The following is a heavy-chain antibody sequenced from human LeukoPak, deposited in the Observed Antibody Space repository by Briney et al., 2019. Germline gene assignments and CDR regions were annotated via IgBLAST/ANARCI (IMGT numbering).Heavy chain of an antibody. CDR2: ISSSGSTI. Sequence: PGGSLRLSCAAPGFTFSSYAMNWVRQAPGKGLEWVSYISSSGSTIYYADSVKGRFTISRDNAKNSLYLQMNSLRAEDTAVYYCARAMWELRAPIDYWGQGTLVTVSS. J-gene: IGHJ4*02. D-gene: IGHD1-26*01. V-gene: IGHV3-48*03. CDR3: ARAMWELRAPIDY. CDR1: GFTFSSYA.